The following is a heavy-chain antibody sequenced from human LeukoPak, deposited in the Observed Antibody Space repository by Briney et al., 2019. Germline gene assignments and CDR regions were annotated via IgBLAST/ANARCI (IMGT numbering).Heavy chain of an antibody. V-gene: IGHV3-21*01. CDR1: GLTFSSYN. CDR2: ISSSSDYI. D-gene: IGHD2-15*01. CDR3: ARATPDDAFDI. Sequence: GGSLRLSCAASGLTFSSYNMNWVRQAPGKGLEWVSSISSSSDYIYYADSVKGRFTISRDNAKNSLYLQMNSLRAEDTAVYYCARATPDDAFDIWGQGTMVTVSS. J-gene: IGHJ3*02.